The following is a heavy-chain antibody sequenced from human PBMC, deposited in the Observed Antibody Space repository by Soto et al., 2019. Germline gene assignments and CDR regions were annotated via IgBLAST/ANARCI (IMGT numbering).Heavy chain of an antibody. CDR2: IDPSDSYT. CDR1: GYIFTSYW. V-gene: IGHV5-10-1*01. D-gene: IGHD6-19*01. Sequence: PGESLKISCNGSGYIFTSYWISWVRQMPGKGLEWMGRIDPSDSYTNYSPSFQGHVTISADKSISTAYLQWSSLKASDTAMYYCARRERAVAGYYYYGMDVWGQGTTVTSP. CDR3: ARRERAVAGYYYYGMDV. J-gene: IGHJ6*02.